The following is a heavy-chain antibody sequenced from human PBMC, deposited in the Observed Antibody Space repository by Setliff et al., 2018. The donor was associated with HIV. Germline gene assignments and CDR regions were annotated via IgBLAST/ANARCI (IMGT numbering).Heavy chain of an antibody. Sequence: LSLTCTVSGGSISSDAYYWGWIRQPPGKGLEWIGTIYYSGSTKHNPSLKSRVTISLDTSKNQFSLKLTSVTAADTAVYYCARYSPRGYTLTGPYWGQGTLVTVSS. J-gene: IGHJ4*02. CDR1: GGSISSDAYY. CDR3: ARYSPRGYTLTGPY. V-gene: IGHV4-61*08. CDR2: IYYSGST. D-gene: IGHD6-25*01.